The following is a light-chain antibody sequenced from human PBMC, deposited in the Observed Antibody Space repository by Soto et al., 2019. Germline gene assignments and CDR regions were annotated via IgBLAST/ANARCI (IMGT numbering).Light chain of an antibody. V-gene: IGKV3-20*01. Sequence: DIVLTQSPGTLSLSPGERATLSCRASQSVSSSYLAWYQQKPGQAPRLLIYGASSRATGIPDRFSGSGSGTDFTLTISRLEPEDFAVYYCQQYHSSVWTFGQGTKVDIK. J-gene: IGKJ1*01. CDR3: QQYHSSVWT. CDR1: QSVSSSY. CDR2: GAS.